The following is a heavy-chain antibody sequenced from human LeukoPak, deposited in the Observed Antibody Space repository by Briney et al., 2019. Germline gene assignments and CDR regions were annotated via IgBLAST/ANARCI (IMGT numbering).Heavy chain of an antibody. D-gene: IGHD6-19*01. CDR3: AKAGIGVVGYFDY. V-gene: IGHV3-23*01. J-gene: IGHJ4*02. CDR2: VTGIVNST. Sequence: GGSLRLSCAASGFTFSSYGMSWVRQAPGKGLEWLATVTGIVNSTFYADSVKGRLTIPRENSKTTLYLQMNSLRDEGTALYYCAKAGIGVVGYFDYWGQGTLVTVSS. CDR1: GFTFSSYG.